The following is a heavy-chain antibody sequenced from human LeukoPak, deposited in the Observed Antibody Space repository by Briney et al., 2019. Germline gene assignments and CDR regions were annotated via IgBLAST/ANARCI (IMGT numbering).Heavy chain of an antibody. CDR2: ISYDGSNK. V-gene: IGHV3-30*04. D-gene: IGHD3-10*01. CDR1: GFTFSSYA. J-gene: IGHJ4*02. CDR3: ARDPYYMVRGVIKGYFDN. Sequence: PGGSLRLSCAAAGFTFSSYAMRWVRQAPDKGLEWVAVISYDGSNKYYADSVKGRFTISRDNSKNTLYLQMNSLRVEDTAVYYCARDPYYMVRGVIKGYFDNWGQGTLVTVSS.